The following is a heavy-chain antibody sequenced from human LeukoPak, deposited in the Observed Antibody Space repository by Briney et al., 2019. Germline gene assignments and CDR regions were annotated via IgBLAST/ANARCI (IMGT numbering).Heavy chain of an antibody. CDR2: ISWNSGSI. Sequence: GGSLRRSCAASGFTFDDYAMHWVRQAPGKGLEWVSGISWNSGSIGYADSVKGRFTISRDNAKNSLYLQMNSLRAEDTALYYCAKGLTAAIGGYFDYWGQGTLVTVSS. V-gene: IGHV3-9*01. CDR1: GFTFDDYA. D-gene: IGHD2-2*02. J-gene: IGHJ4*02. CDR3: AKGLTAAIGGYFDY.